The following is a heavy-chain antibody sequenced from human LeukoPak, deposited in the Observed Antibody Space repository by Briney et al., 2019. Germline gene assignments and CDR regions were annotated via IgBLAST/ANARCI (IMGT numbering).Heavy chain of an antibody. V-gene: IGHV1-2*02. J-gene: IGHJ4*02. Sequence: ASVKVSCKASKYTFTDYYMHWVRQAPGQGLEWMGWINPNSGGTNYAQKFQGRVTMTRDTSISTAYMELSRLTSDDTAVYFCARETYYISGNVYNRIDYWGQGTLVTVSS. D-gene: IGHD3-10*01. CDR3: ARETYYISGNVYNRIDY. CDR1: KYTFTDYY. CDR2: INPNSGGT.